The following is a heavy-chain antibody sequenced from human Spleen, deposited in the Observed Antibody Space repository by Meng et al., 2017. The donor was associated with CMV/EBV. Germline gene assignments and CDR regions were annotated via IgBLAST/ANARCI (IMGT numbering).Heavy chain of an antibody. Sequence: GGSLRLSCAASGFTFSEFSMHWVRQAPGKGLEWVALISYHGKNEKYADSVKGRFTISRDYSKNTVSLQMSSLRPEDTAVYYCTRSPLGGESDYWGQGTLVTVSS. J-gene: IGHJ4*02. D-gene: IGHD3-16*01. CDR2: ISYHGKNE. CDR3: TRSPLGGESDY. V-gene: IGHV3-30*04. CDR1: GFTFSEFS.